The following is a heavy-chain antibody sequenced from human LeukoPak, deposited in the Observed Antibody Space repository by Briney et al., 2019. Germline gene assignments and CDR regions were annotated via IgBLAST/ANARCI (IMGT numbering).Heavy chain of an antibody. CDR3: ARQGGDRSWDYYYGMDV. CDR2: IYYSGST. V-gene: IGHV4-59*01. J-gene: IGHJ6*02. D-gene: IGHD6-13*01. Sequence: KPSETLSLTCTVSGGSISSYYWSWIRQPPGKGLEWIGYIYYSGSTNYNPSLKSRVTISVDTSKNQFSLKLSSVTAADTAVYYCARQGGDRSWDYYYGMDVWGQGTTVTVSS. CDR1: GGSISSYY.